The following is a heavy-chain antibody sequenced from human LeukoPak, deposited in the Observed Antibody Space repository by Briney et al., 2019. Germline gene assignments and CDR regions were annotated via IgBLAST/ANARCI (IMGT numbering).Heavy chain of an antibody. V-gene: IGHV1-2*02. CDR2: INPNSGGT. J-gene: IGHJ5*02. D-gene: IGHD2-2*01. CDR3: ARELDTSSSKFDP. Sequence: ASVKVSCKASGYTFTGYYMHWVRQAPGRGLEWMGWINPNSGGTNYAQKFQGRVTMTRDTSISTAYMELSRLRSDDTAVYYCARELDTSSSKFDPWGQGTLVTVSS. CDR1: GYTFTGYY.